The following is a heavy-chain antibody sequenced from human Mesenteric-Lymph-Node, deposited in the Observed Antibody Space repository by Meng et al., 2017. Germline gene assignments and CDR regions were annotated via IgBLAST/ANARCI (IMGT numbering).Heavy chain of an antibody. CDR2: IWYHGKNK. CDR1: GIPLNNQA. D-gene: IGHD3-9*01. J-gene: IGHJ4*02. CDR3: ARDSYFEPPWDPFDY. Sequence: QVQLVELGGGSVQPGGSLKLSWGASGIPLNNQARSWVRQAPGKGLEWVAVIWYHGKNKYYADSVKGRFTISRDDSKNTLYLQMNSLRVEDTAVYYCARDSYFEPPWDPFDYWGQGTLVTVSS. V-gene: IGHV3-33*08.